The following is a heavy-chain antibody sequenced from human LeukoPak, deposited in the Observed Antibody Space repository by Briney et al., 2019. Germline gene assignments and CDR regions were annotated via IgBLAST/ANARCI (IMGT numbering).Heavy chain of an antibody. CDR3: AKDPSFIAVAPTLDY. D-gene: IGHD6-19*01. CDR2: ISGSGGST. CDR1: GFTFSSYE. Sequence: PGGSLRLSCAASGFTFSSYEMNWVRQAPGKGLEWVSAISGSGGSTYYADSVKGRFTISRDNSKNTLYLQMNSLRAEDTAVYYCAKDPSFIAVAPTLDYWGQGTLVTVSS. V-gene: IGHV3-23*01. J-gene: IGHJ4*02.